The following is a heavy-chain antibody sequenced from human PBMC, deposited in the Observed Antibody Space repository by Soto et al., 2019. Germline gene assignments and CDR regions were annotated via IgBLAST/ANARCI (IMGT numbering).Heavy chain of an antibody. CDR3: TTDRSVYDFWSGYYTVHSFDY. V-gene: IGHV3-15*07. J-gene: IGHJ4*02. CDR1: GFTFSNAW. D-gene: IGHD3-3*01. Sequence: EVQLVESGGGLVKPWGSLRLSCAASGFTFSNAWMNWVRQAPGKGLEWVGRIKSKTDGGTTDYAAPVKGRFTISRDDSKNTLYLQMNSLKPEDTAVYYCTTDRSVYDFWSGYYTVHSFDYWGQGTLVTVSS. CDR2: IKSKTDGGTT.